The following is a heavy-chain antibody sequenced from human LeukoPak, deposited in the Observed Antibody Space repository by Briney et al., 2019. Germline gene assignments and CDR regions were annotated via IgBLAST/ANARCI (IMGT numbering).Heavy chain of an antibody. J-gene: IGHJ4*02. D-gene: IGHD3-10*01. CDR3: ARDERVLLWFGESHSLDY. CDR2: IWYDGSNK. CDR1: GFTFSSYG. Sequence: PGGSLRLSCAASGFTFSSYGMHWVRQAPGKGLEWVAVIWYDGSNKYYADSVKGRFTISRDNSKNTLYLQMNSLRAEVTAVYYCARDERVLLWFGESHSLDYWGQGTLVTVSS. V-gene: IGHV3-33*01.